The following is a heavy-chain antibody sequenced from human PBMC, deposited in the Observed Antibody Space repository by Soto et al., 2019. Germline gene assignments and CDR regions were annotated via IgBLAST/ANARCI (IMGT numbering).Heavy chain of an antibody. CDR1: GGSISSSSYY. D-gene: IGHD6-19*01. CDR2: IYYSGST. J-gene: IGHJ6*02. V-gene: IGHV4-39*01. Sequence: SETLSLTCTVSGGSISSSSYYWGWIRQPPGKGLEWIGSIYYSGSTYYNPSLKSRVTISVDTSKNQFSLKLSAVTAADTAVYYCGRHIRSGWLSYGMDVWGQGTTVTVSS. CDR3: GRHIRSGWLSYGMDV.